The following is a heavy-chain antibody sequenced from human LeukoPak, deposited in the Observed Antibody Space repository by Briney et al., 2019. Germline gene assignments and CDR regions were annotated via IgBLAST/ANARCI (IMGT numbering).Heavy chain of an antibody. CDR1: GYTFTSYG. Sequence: ASVKVSCKASGYTFTSYGISWVRQAPGQGLEWMGWISAYNGNTNYAQKLQGRVTMATDTSTSTAYMELRSLRSDDTAVYYCARDGGPAAPLYYFDYWGQGTLVTVSS. CDR2: ISAYNGNT. D-gene: IGHD2-2*01. CDR3: ARDGGPAAPLYYFDY. V-gene: IGHV1-18*01. J-gene: IGHJ4*02.